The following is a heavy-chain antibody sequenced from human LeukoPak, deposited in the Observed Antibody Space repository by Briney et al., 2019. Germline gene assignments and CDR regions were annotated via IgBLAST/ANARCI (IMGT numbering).Heavy chain of an antibody. J-gene: IGHJ4*02. CDR3: ASGEPKYYDILSGYYPFDY. CDR2: INPSGGST. D-gene: IGHD3-9*01. CDR1: GYTFTSYY. V-gene: IGHV1-46*04. Sequence: ASVKVSCKASGYTFTSYYMHWVRQAPGQGLEWMGIINPSGGSTSYAQKLQGRVTMTRDTSTSTVYMELSSLRSEDTAVYYCASGEPKYYDILSGYYPFDYWGQGTLVTVSS.